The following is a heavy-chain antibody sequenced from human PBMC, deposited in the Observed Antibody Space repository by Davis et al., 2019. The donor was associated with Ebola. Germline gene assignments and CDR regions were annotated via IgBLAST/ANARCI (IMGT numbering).Heavy chain of an antibody. J-gene: IGHJ6*02. CDR2: IIPIFGTA. V-gene: IGHV1-69*13. Sequence: SVKVSCKASGGTFSSYAISWVRQAPGQGLEWMGGIIPIFGTANYAQKFQGRVTITADESTSTAYMELSSLRSEDTAVYYCARTIVVVPAAKPGMDVWGQGTTVTVSS. CDR3: ARTIVVVPAAKPGMDV. CDR1: GGTFSSYA. D-gene: IGHD2-2*02.